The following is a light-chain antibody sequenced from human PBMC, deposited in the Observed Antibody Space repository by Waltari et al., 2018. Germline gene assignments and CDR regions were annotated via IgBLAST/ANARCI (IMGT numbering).Light chain of an antibody. CDR2: DVV. CDR1: SSDFNCYNY. J-gene: IGLJ2*01. Sequence: QSALTQPRSVSGSPGQSVTIPCSGTSSDFNCYNYVSWYQQLPGKAPKLMIYDVVKRPSGVPDRFSASKSGNTASLTISGLQAEDEADYYCCSYVGSNVVFGGGTKLTVL. CDR3: CSYVGSNVV. V-gene: IGLV2-11*01.